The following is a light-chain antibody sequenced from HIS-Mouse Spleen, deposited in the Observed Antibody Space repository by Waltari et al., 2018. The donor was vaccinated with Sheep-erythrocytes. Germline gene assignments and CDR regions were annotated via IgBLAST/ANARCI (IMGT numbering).Light chain of an antibody. J-gene: IGLJ3*02. CDR2: EDS. Sequence: SYELTQPPSVSVSPGQTARITCSGDVLPKKYAYWYQQKSGQAPVLVIYEDSKRPSGIPERFSGSSSGKMATLTISGAQVEDEADYYCYSTDSSGNHSNWVFGGGTKLTVL. CDR3: YSTDSSGNHSNWV. CDR1: VLPKKY. V-gene: IGLV3-10*01.